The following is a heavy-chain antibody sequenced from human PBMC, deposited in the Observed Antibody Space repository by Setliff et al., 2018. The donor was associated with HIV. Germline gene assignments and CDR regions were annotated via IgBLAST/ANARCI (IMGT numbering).Heavy chain of an antibody. V-gene: IGHV1-24*01. CDR3: ATAHYSHDWGADH. CDR2: FDPQDGET. CDR1: GYIFTDFY. D-gene: IGHD4-4*01. J-gene: IGHJ4*02. Sequence: ASVKVSCKTSGYIFTDFYIHWVKQAPGKGLEWMGYFDPQDGETVYAQKFQGRVTLTEDTSTGTAYMELSGLRSEDTAIYYCATAHYSHDWGADHWGLGTLVTVS.